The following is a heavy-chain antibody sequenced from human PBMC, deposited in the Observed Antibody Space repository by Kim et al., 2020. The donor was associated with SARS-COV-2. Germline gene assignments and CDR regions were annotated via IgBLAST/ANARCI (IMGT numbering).Heavy chain of an antibody. J-gene: IGHJ1*01. V-gene: IGHV3-66*01. CDR2: IYSGGRT. Sequence: IYSGGRTSYADSVKGRSSITKDDCKNTLYLKMNSLRAENTAVYYCAREGSWGQGTLVTVSS. CDR3: AREGS.